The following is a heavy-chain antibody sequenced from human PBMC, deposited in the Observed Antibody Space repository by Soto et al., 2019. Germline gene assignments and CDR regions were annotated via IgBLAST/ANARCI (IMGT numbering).Heavy chain of an antibody. D-gene: IGHD1-7*01. Sequence: QVQLVQSGAEVKESGASVKVSCKASGYTFTGHYIHWVRQAPGQGFEWVGEIGPTNGDTRYAQKFQGRVAMTKESSITTVYMELSNLSPDDTAVYYCGRGRSGELGVFYWGQGTLVTVHS. V-gene: IGHV1-2*02. J-gene: IGHJ4*02. CDR2: IGPTNGDT. CDR3: GRGRSGELGVFY. CDR1: GYTFTGHY.